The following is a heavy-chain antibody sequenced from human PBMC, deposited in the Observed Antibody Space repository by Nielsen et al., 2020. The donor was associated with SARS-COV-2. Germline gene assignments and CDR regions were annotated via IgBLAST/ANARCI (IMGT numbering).Heavy chain of an antibody. D-gene: IGHD6-19*01. CDR1: GFTFSGPA. Sequence: GESLKISCAASGFTFSGPAMHWVRQASGKGLEWVGRIRSRLNSYATAYAASVKGRFTISRDDSSNTAYLQMNSLKTEDTAVYYCARQDSSGWFKYYYYMDVWGKGTRSPSP. J-gene: IGHJ6*03. CDR2: IRSRLNSYAT. CDR3: ARQDSSGWFKYYYYMDV. V-gene: IGHV3-73*01.